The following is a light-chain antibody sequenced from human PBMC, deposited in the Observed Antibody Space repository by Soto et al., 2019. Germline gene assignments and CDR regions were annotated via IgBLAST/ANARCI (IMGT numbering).Light chain of an antibody. CDR1: SGHSSYA. Sequence: QLVLTQSPSASPALGASVKLTCTVSSGHSSYAIAWHQQQPEKGPRYLMKLNSDGSHSKGDRIPDRFSGSSSAAERYLTISSLQSEDEADYYCQTWGTGIRVFGGGTKLTVL. V-gene: IGLV4-69*01. CDR2: LNSDGSH. J-gene: IGLJ3*02. CDR3: QTWGTGIRV.